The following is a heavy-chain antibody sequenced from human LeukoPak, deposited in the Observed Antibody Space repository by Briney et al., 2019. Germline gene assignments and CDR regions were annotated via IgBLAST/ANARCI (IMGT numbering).Heavy chain of an antibody. D-gene: IGHD3-22*01. CDR1: GFTFSSYA. CDR3: ARGDDSGYYDYLDY. Sequence: SGGSLRLSCAASGFTFSSYAMSWVRQAPGKGLEWVSTIYTGGNTYYAASVKGRFTISRDFSKNTVFLHMNSLRAEDTAMYYCARGDDSGYYDYLDYWGQGALVTVSS. J-gene: IGHJ4*02. V-gene: IGHV3-23*05. CDR2: IYTGGNT.